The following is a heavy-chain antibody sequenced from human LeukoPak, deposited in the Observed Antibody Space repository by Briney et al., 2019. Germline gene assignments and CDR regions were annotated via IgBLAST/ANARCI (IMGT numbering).Heavy chain of an antibody. Sequence: PGRTLRLSCSASGFTFSSYGMHWVRQAPGKGLEWVALIWHDGSNEYYADSVKGRFTISRDNSKNTLYLQMNSLRAEDTAVYYCAKMEGLEMATITSFAYWGQGTLVTVSS. CDR1: GFTFSSYG. D-gene: IGHD5-24*01. CDR3: AKMEGLEMATITSFAY. CDR2: IWHDGSNE. V-gene: IGHV3-33*06. J-gene: IGHJ4*02.